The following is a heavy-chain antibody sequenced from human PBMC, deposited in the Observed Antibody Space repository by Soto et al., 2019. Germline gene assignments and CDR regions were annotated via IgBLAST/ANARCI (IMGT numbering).Heavy chain of an antibody. D-gene: IGHD6-6*01. Sequence: QITLKESGPTLVKPTQTLTLTCTFSGFSLTTSGVGVGWIRQPPGKALEWLALIYWDDETRYSPSLQSRLTITKDTSKNQVDLTVTTMTPADTGTYYGAHRLYSSSDDAFDIWGQGTMVYVSS. J-gene: IGHJ3*02. CDR2: IYWDDET. CDR3: AHRLYSSSDDAFDI. CDR1: GFSLTTSGVG. V-gene: IGHV2-5*02.